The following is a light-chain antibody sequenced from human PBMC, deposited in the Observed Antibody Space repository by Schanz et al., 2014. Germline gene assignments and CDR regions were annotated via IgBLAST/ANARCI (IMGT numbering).Light chain of an antibody. V-gene: IGKV1-5*01. CDR3: QPYGTHQST. Sequence: DIQMTQSPSTLSASVGYRVTITCRASQPIGNLLAWYQQKPGKAPNLLIYDASSLEGGVPSRFSGSGSGTEFTLTITGLQPDDFGTYYCQPYGTHQSTFGQGTKLDI. J-gene: IGKJ2*01. CDR1: QPIGNL. CDR2: DAS.